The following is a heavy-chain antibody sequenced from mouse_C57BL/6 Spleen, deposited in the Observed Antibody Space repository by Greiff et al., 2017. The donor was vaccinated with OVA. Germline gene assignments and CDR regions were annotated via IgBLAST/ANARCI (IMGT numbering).Heavy chain of an antibody. CDR3: TREGIYYDYDGGAMDY. J-gene: IGHJ4*01. CDR2: ISSGGDYI. D-gene: IGHD2-4*01. V-gene: IGHV5-9-1*02. Sequence: EVKLLESGEGLVKPGGSLKLSCAASGFTFSSYAMSWVRQTPEKRLEWVAYISSGGDYIYYADPVKGRFTISRDNARNTLYLQMSSLKSEDTAMYYCTREGIYYDYDGGAMDYWGQGTSVTVAS. CDR1: GFTFSSYA.